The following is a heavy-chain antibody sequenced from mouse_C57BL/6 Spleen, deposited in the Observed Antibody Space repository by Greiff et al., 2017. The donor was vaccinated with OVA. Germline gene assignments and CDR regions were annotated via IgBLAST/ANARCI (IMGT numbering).Heavy chain of an antibody. V-gene: IGHV1-15*01. Sequence: VQLQQSGAELVRPGASVTLSCKASGYTFTDYEMHWVKQTPVHGLEWIGAIDPETGGTAYNQKCKGKAILTADKSSSTAYMELRSLTSEDSAVYYCTRGVYYYGSSYVYWGQGTTLTVSS. CDR1: GYTFTDYE. CDR2: IDPETGGT. CDR3: TRGVYYYGSSYVY. J-gene: IGHJ2*01. D-gene: IGHD1-1*01.